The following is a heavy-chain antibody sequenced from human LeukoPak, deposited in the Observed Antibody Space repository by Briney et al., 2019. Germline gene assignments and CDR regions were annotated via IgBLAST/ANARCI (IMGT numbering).Heavy chain of an antibody. CDR3: ATGKKTSGYDSLGAFDI. J-gene: IGHJ3*02. CDR1: GCTFTSYG. V-gene: IGHV1-18*01. Sequence: GASVKVSCKASGCTFTSYGISWVRQAPGQGLEWMGWISAYNGNTNYAQKLQGRVTMTTDTSTSTAYMELRSLRSDDTAVYYCATGKKTSGYDSLGAFDIWGQGTMVTVSS. CDR2: ISAYNGNT. D-gene: IGHD5-12*01.